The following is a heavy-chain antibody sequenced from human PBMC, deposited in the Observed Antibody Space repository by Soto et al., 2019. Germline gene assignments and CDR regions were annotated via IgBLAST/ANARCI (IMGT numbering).Heavy chain of an antibody. V-gene: IGHV4-31*03. CDR2: IYDSGSS. D-gene: IGHD6-6*01. Sequence: SETLSLTCTVSGGSISSGGYYWSWIRQHPGKGLEWIGYIYDSGSSYYNPSLKSRVSIPVDTPKNQFSLKLSSVTAADTAIYYCARGDGRGSSSYYGMDVWGQGTTVNVSS. J-gene: IGHJ6*02. CDR1: GGSISSGGYY. CDR3: ARGDGRGSSSYYGMDV.